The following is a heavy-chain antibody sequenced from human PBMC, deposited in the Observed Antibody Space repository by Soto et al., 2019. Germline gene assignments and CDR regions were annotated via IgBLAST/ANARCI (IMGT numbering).Heavy chain of an antibody. CDR1: GGSISSYY. D-gene: IGHD6-19*01. J-gene: IGHJ4*02. Sequence: SETLSLTCTVSGGSISSYYWSWIRQPPGKGLEWIGYIYYSGSTNYNPSLKSRVTISVDTSKNQFSLKLSSVTAADTAVYYCARERPLYSSGWNYFDYWGQGTLVTVSS. CDR3: ARERPLYSSGWNYFDY. CDR2: IYYSGST. V-gene: IGHV4-59*01.